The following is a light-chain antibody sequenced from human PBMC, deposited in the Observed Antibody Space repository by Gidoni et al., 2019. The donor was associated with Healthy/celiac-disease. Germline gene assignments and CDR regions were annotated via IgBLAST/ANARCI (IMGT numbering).Light chain of an antibody. CDR1: QSVSSY. Sequence: SQSVSSYLAWYQQKPGQAPRLLIYDASNRATGIPARFSGSGSGTDFTLTISSLEPEDFAVYYCQQRSNWPPITFGQGTRLEIK. CDR3: QQRSNWPPIT. J-gene: IGKJ5*01. CDR2: DAS. V-gene: IGKV3-11*01.